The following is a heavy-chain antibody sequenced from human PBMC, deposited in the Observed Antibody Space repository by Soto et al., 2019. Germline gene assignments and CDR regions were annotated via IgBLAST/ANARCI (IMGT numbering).Heavy chain of an antibody. D-gene: IGHD3-9*01. CDR3: ARGDDIVTAYYCGTRSYCMDV. Sequence: XPVKLASKASFYTFTRYGIRWVLQSHEQGLEWMGWISAYNGNTNYAQKLQSRVTMTTDTSTSTAYMKLRSLRSDDTAFYYCARGDDIVTAYYCGTRSYCMDVWGKGPTVTVSS. V-gene: IGHV1-18*04. CDR2: ISAYNGNT. J-gene: IGHJ6*04. CDR1: FYTFTRYG.